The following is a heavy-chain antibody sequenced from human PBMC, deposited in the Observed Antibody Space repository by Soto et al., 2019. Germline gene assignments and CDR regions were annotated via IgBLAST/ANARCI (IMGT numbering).Heavy chain of an antibody. D-gene: IGHD2-21*02. CDR2: ISGYNDNT. Sequence: ASVKVSCKTSGYTFSTYGVSWVRQAPGQGLEWLGWISGYNDNTNYAQKFQGRLTLTTDTSTSTAYMELRSLTSDDTAVSYCARDRDTFGDSRPDWFDPWGQGTLVTVSS. J-gene: IGHJ5*02. V-gene: IGHV1-18*01. CDR1: GYTFSTYG. CDR3: ARDRDTFGDSRPDWFDP.